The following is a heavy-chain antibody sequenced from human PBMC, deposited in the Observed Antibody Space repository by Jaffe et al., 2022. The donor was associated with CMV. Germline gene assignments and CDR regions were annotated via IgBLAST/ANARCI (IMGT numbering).Heavy chain of an antibody. CDR1: GFTVSSNY. V-gene: IGHV3-66*01. CDR3: AREGDSGYEYFDY. Sequence: EVQLVESGGGLVQPGGSLRLSCAASGFTVSSNYMSWVRQAPGKGLEWVSVIYSGGSTYYADSVKGRFTISRDNSKNTLYLQMNSLRAEDTAVYYCAREGDSGYEYFDYWGQGTLVTVSS. CDR2: IYSGGST. D-gene: IGHD5-12*01. J-gene: IGHJ4*02.